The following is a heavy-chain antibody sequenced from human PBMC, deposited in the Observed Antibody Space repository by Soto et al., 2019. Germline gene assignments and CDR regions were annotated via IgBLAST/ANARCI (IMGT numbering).Heavy chain of an antibody. CDR1: GGTFSSYA. D-gene: IGHD6-6*01. CDR2: IIPIFGTA. V-gene: IGHV1-69*13. Sequence: ASVKVSCKASGGTFSSYAISWVRQAPGQGLEWMGGIIPIFGTANYAQKFQGRVTITADESTSTAYMELSSLRSEDTAVYYCARGYSSSSSYYYYGMDVWGQGTTVTVSS. J-gene: IGHJ6*02. CDR3: ARGYSSSSSYYYYGMDV.